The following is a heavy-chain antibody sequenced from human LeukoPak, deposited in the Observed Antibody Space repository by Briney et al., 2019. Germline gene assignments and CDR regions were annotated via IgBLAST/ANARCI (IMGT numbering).Heavy chain of an antibody. Sequence: GSLRLSCAASGFTFSSYAMHWVRQAPGKGPEYVSAISSNGGSTYYANSVKGRFTISRDNSKNTLYLQMGSLRAEDMAVYYCARAGSWDAFDIWGQGTMVTVSS. D-gene: IGHD1-26*01. V-gene: IGHV3-64*01. CDR2: ISSNGGST. J-gene: IGHJ3*02. CDR1: GFTFSSYA. CDR3: ARAGSWDAFDI.